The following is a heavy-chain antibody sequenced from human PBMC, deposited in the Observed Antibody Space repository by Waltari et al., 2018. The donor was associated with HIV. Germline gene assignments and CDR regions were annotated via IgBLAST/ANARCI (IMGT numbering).Heavy chain of an antibody. V-gene: IGHV4-34*01. Sequence: QVQLQQWGAGLLKPSETLSLTCAVYGGSFSGYYWSWLRQPPGKGLEWIGEINHSGSTNYNPSLKSRVTISVDTSKNQFSLKLSSVTAADTAVYYCARGSVRADLMTTVTTDYWGQGTLVTVSS. D-gene: IGHD4-17*01. CDR1: GGSFSGYY. CDR2: INHSGST. CDR3: ARGSVRADLMTTVTTDY. J-gene: IGHJ4*02.